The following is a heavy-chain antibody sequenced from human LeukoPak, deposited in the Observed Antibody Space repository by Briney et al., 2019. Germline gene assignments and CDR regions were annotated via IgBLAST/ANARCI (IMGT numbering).Heavy chain of an antibody. CDR3: AKDKTAIVVVVAATLYNWFDP. J-gene: IGHJ5*02. D-gene: IGHD2-15*01. Sequence: GGSLRLSCAASGFTFSSYGMHWVRQAPGKGLEWVAFIRYDGSNKYYADSVKGRFTISRDNSKNTLYLQMNSLRAEDTAVYYCAKDKTAIVVVVAATLYNWFDPWGQGTLVTVSS. V-gene: IGHV3-30*02. CDR2: IRYDGSNK. CDR1: GFTFSSYG.